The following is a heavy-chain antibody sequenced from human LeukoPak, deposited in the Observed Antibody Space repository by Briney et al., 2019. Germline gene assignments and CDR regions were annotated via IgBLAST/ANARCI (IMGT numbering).Heavy chain of an antibody. Sequence: SSETLSLTCTVSGGSISGYYWTWIRQPPGKGLEWIGYIYYSGSTNYNPSLKSRVTISVDTSKNQFSLKLSSVTAADTAVYYCARVKYYYDSRGPYYYYYGMDVWGQGTTVTVSS. D-gene: IGHD3-22*01. V-gene: IGHV4-59*01. CDR2: IYYSGST. CDR1: GGSISGYY. CDR3: ARVKYYYDSRGPYYYYYGMDV. J-gene: IGHJ6*02.